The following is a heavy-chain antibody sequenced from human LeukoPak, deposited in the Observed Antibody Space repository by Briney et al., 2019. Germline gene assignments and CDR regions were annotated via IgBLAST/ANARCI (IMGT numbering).Heavy chain of an antibody. CDR2: ISSSGSTI. D-gene: IGHD1-26*01. Sequence: VGSLRLSCAASGFTFSSYAMSWVRQAPGKGLEWVSYISSSGSTIYYADSVKGRFTISRDNAKNSLYLQMNSLRAEDTAVYYCASGSRRGELPNYWGQGTLVTVSS. CDR1: GFTFSSYA. CDR3: ASGSRRGELPNY. V-gene: IGHV3-48*03. J-gene: IGHJ4*02.